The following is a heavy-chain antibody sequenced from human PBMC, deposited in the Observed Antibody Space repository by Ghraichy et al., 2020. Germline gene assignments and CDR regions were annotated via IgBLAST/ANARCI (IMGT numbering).Heavy chain of an antibody. CDR3: ARDLPYDSSGYWIYGMDV. CDR2: IYYSGST. J-gene: IGHJ6*02. Sequence: KGLEWIGYIYYSGSTNYNPSLKSRVTISVDTSTNQFSLTLSSVTAADTAGYYCARDLPYDSSGYWIYGMDVWGQGT. D-gene: IGHD3-22*01. V-gene: IGHV4-59*01.